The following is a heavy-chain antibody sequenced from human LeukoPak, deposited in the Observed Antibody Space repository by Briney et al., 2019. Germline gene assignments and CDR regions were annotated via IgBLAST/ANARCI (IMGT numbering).Heavy chain of an antibody. CDR2: IYPGDSDT. Sequence: GESLKISCKGSGYSFTNYWIAWVRQMPGKGLEWMGIIYPGDSDTRYSPSFQGQVTISADKSFSTAYLQLSSLKASDTAMCYCARRMTADYFDLWGRGTLVTVSS. CDR1: GYSFTNYW. CDR3: ARRMTADYFDL. V-gene: IGHV5-51*01. J-gene: IGHJ2*01. D-gene: IGHD2-21*02.